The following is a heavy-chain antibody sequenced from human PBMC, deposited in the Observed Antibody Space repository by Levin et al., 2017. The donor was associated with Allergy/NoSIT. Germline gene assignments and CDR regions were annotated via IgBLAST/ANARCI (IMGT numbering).Heavy chain of an antibody. CDR2: INQDGSQT. CDR1: GITLSSFW. D-gene: IGHD4-11*01. CDR3: ARDTTVGGEA. J-gene: IGHJ5*02. V-gene: IGHV3-7*03. Sequence: GGSLRLSCAASGITLSSFWMSWVRQAPGKVLEWVANINQDGSQTYYVDSVKGRFTISRDNANNSVFLQLHYLRADDTAFYYCARDTTVGGEAWGQGTLVTVSS.